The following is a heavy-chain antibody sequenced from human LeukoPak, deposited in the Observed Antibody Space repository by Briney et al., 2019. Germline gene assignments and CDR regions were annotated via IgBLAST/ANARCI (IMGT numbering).Heavy chain of an antibody. J-gene: IGHJ6*04. D-gene: IGHD6-13*01. Sequence: SVKVSCKASGGTFSSYAISWVRQAPGQGLEWMGGIIPIFGTANYAQKFQGRVTITADESTSTAYMELSSLRSEDTAVYYCARISIAAAGTGEDYYYYGMDVWGKGTTVTVSS. CDR1: GGTFSSYA. CDR3: ARISIAAAGTGEDYYYYGMDV. V-gene: IGHV1-69*13. CDR2: IIPIFGTA.